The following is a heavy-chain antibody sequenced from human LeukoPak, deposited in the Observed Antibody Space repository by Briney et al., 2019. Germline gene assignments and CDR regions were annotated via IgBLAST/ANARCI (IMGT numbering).Heavy chain of an antibody. D-gene: IGHD6-19*01. CDR2: ISSGASSP. V-gene: IGHV3-23*01. J-gene: IGHJ5*02. CDR3: ATGGYSISVSGS. CDR1: GFTFSTYD. Sequence: GGSLRLSCAASGFTFSTYDMGWVRQAPGKGLEWVSAISSGASSPYYADSVKGRFTISRDNSKNTLYLQMSSLRVEDTAIYYCATGGYSISVSGSWGQGTLVTVSS.